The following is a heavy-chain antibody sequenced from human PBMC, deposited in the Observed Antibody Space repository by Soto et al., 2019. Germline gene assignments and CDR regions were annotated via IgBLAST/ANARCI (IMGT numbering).Heavy chain of an antibody. J-gene: IGHJ6*02. V-gene: IGHV3-30*18. D-gene: IGHD6-13*01. Sequence: GGSLRLSCAASGFTFSSYGMHWVRQAPGKGLEWVAVISYDGSNKYYADSVKGRFTISRDNSKNTLYLQMNSLRAKDTAVYYCAKGVIAAGSSWYENYYGMDVWGQGTTVTVSS. CDR2: ISYDGSNK. CDR3: AKGVIAAGSSWYENYYGMDV. CDR1: GFTFSSYG.